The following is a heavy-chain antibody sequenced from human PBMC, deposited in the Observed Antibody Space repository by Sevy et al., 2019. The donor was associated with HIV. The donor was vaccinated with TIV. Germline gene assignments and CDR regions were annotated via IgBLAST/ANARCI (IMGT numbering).Heavy chain of an antibody. Sequence: GGSLRLSCAASGFIFSSYDMNWIRQAPGRGLECLAYISSGGIIYNTDVAKGRFTISRDNVKNSVYLQMNSLRDDDSAIYYCARDRAWGPDAWGQGTLVTVSS. J-gene: IGHJ4*02. V-gene: IGHV3-48*02. CDR1: GFIFSSYD. D-gene: IGHD7-27*01. CDR3: ARDRAWGPDA. CDR2: ISSGGII.